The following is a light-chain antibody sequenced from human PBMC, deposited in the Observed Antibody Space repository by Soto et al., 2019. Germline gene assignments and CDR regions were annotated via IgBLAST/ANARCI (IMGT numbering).Light chain of an antibody. CDR1: HSVSSN. Sequence: EIVMTQPPATLSVSPGERATLSCRASHSVSSNLAWYQQKPGQAPRLLIYGASTRHTGIPARFSGSGSGAEFTLTISSLQSEDFAVCYCQQYNNWPPWTFGQGTKVEIK. V-gene: IGKV3-15*01. CDR3: QQYNNWPPWT. CDR2: GAS. J-gene: IGKJ1*01.